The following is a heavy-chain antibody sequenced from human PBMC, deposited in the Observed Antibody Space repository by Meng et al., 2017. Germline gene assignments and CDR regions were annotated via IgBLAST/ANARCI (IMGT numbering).Heavy chain of an antibody. Sequence: GLRVQFGAEVKKPGASVKVSCTASGYTFTGYYMHWVRQAPGQGLEWMGRINPNSGGTNYAQKFQGRVTMTRDTSISTAYMELSRLRSDDTAVYYCARGYSSSWYTDYWGQGTLVTVSS. D-gene: IGHD6-13*01. CDR2: INPNSGGT. CDR1: GYTFTGYY. V-gene: IGHV1-2*06. CDR3: ARGYSSSWYTDY. J-gene: IGHJ4*02.